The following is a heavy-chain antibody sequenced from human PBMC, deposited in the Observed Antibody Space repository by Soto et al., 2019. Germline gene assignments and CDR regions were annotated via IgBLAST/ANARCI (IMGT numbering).Heavy chain of an antibody. CDR3: VRRVSGNYDY. V-gene: IGHV3-64*01. CDR2: LSSNGGTT. D-gene: IGHD1-7*01. CDR1: GFTFSSYD. Sequence: EVQLAESGGGMVQPGGSLRLSCVASGFTFSSYDMHWVRQAPGKGLEYVSSLSSNGGTTYYGNSVKGRFTISRDNSKNALYLQIGSLRSEDMAVYYCVRRVSGNYDYWGQGTLVTVSS. J-gene: IGHJ4*02.